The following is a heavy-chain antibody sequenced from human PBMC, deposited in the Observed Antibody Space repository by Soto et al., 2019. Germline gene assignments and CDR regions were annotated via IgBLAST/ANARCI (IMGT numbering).Heavy chain of an antibody. CDR2: ISYDGSNK. J-gene: IGHJ4*02. D-gene: IGHD5-12*01. V-gene: IGHV3-30*18. CDR3: ANAKGRWLRGPFDY. CDR1: GFTFSSYG. Sequence: QVQLVESGGGVVQPGRSLRLSCAASGFTFSSYGMHWVRQAPGKGLEWVAVISYDGSNKYYADSVKGRFTISRDNSKNTLYLQMNSLRAEDTAVYYCANAKGRWLRGPFDYWGQGTLVTVSS.